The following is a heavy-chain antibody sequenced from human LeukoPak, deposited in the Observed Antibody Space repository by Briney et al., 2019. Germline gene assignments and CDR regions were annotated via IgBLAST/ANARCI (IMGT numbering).Heavy chain of an antibody. CDR3: ARDQVVVVGAKFDP. D-gene: IGHD2-15*01. V-gene: IGHV1-18*01. CDR1: GYTFTSYG. Sequence: ASVKVSCKASGYTFTSYGISWVRQAPGQGLEWMGWISAYNGNTNYAQKFQGRVTMTTDTSTRTIYMELRSLRSDDTAVYYCARDQVVVVGAKFDPWGQGTLVTVSS. CDR2: ISAYNGNT. J-gene: IGHJ5*02.